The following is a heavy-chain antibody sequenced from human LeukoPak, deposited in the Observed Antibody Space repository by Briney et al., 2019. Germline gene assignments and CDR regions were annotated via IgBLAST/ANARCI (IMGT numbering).Heavy chain of an antibody. CDR1: GFLFSSYE. CDR3: VRELPPVVQYYFDY. J-gene: IGHJ4*02. D-gene: IGHD3-22*01. Sequence: AGGSLRLSCAASGFLFSSYEMNWVRQAPGRGLEWIAYISSSGTTIHYADSVKGRFTISRDDAKNSVHLQMNSLRAEDTAVYYCVRELPPVVQYYFDYWGPGTLVTVSS. V-gene: IGHV3-48*03. CDR2: ISSSGTTI.